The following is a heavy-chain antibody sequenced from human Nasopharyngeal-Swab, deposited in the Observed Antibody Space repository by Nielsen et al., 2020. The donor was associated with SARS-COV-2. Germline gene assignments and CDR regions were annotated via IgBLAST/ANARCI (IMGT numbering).Heavy chain of an antibody. D-gene: IGHD2-2*01. Sequence: ETLSLTCTVSGGSISSSSYYWGWIRQPPGKGLEWVSTISSSVSSTYYADSVKGRFTISRDNSKNTLYLQMNSLRVEDTAVYYCAKWLSTRSLDYWGQGTLVTVSS. CDR2: ISSSVSST. CDR1: GGSISSSSYY. CDR3: AKWLSTRSLDY. V-gene: IGHV3-23*01. J-gene: IGHJ4*02.